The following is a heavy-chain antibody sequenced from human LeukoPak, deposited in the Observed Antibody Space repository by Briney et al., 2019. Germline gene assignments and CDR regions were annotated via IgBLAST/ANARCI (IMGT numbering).Heavy chain of an antibody. D-gene: IGHD2-15*01. CDR2: ISYSGST. CDR3: ARLWSTDCSGGSCPHQPNY. Sequence: SETLSLTCTVSGGSISSSSYYWGWLRQPPGTGLEWIGSISYSGSTYYNPSLKSRVTISIDTSKNQFSLKLSSVTAADTAVYYCARLWSTDCSGGSCPHQPNYWGQGTLVTVSS. J-gene: IGHJ4*02. CDR1: GGSISSSSYY. V-gene: IGHV4-39*01.